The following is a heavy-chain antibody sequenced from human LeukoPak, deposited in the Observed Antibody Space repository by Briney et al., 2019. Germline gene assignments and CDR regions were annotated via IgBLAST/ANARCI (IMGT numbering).Heavy chain of an antibody. CDR3: ARGRFAIFGVVADYYYYGMDV. CDR2: IIPIFGTA. J-gene: IGHJ6*02. D-gene: IGHD3-3*01. V-gene: IGHV1-69*13. CDR1: GGTFSSYA. Sequence: ASVKVSCKASGGTFSSYAISWVRQAPGQGLEWMGGIIPIFGTANYAQKFQGRVTITADESTSTAYMELSGLRSEDTAVYYCARGRFAIFGVVADYYYYGMDVWGQGTTVTVSS.